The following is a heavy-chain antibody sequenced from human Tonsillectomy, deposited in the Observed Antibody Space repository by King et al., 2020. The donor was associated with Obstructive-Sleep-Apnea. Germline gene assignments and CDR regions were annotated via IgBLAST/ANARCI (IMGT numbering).Heavy chain of an antibody. J-gene: IGHJ6*02. V-gene: IGHV1-18*04. D-gene: IGHD6-19*01. CDR1: GYTFTSYG. CDR2: ISAYNGNT. Sequence: QLVQSGVEVKKPGASVKVSCKTSGYTFTSYGVSWVRQAPGQGLEWMGWISAYNGNTNYAQKLQGRVTMTTDTSTSTAYMEVRSLRSDDTAVYYCARGSPWIAVAGTWGMDVWGQGTTVTVSS. CDR3: ARGSPWIAVAGTWGMDV.